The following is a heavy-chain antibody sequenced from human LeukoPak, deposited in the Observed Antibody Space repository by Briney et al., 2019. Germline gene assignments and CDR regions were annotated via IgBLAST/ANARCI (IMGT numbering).Heavy chain of an antibody. CDR3: ARGNWNYQGL. CDR2: IKEDGSEK. V-gene: IGHV3-7*01. J-gene: IGHJ4*02. Sequence: GGSLRLSCAASGFTFSSFWMSWVHQAPGKGLEWVASIKEDGSEKYYVDSVKGRLTISRDNAKNSLYLQMNSLRAEDTAVYYCARGNWNYQGLWGQGTLVTVSS. D-gene: IGHD1-7*01. CDR1: GFTFSSFW.